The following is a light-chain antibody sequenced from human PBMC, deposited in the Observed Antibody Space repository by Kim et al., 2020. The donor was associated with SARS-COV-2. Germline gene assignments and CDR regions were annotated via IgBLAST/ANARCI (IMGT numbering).Light chain of an antibody. Sequence: ASVKLTCTLSSGHSSYAIAWHQQQPQTGRPYLMMVISDGSHGTGDGIPARFSGSSSGGERYRSISGLQSQHAADYYCQPWGTSIRVFGGGTKLTVL. J-gene: IGLJ3*02. CDR3: QPWGTSIRV. V-gene: IGLV4-69*01. CDR1: SGHSSYA. CDR2: VISDGSH.